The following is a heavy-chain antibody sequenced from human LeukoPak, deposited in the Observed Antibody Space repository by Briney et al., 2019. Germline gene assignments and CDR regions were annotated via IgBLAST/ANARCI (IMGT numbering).Heavy chain of an antibody. D-gene: IGHD3-3*01. Sequence: SETLSLTCAVYGGSFSGYYWSWIRQPPGKGLEWIGEINHSGSTNYNPSLKSRVTISVDTSKNQLSLKLSSVTAADTAVYYCARGWVTIFGVVIGPDYWGQGTLVTVSS. J-gene: IGHJ4*02. CDR2: INHSGST. V-gene: IGHV4-34*01. CDR3: ARGWVTIFGVVIGPDY. CDR1: GGSFSGYY.